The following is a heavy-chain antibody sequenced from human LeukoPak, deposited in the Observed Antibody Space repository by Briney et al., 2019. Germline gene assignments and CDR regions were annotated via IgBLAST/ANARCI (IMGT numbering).Heavy chain of an antibody. J-gene: IGHJ6*03. CDR1: GFTFSSYS. Sequence: GGSLRLSCAASGFTFSSYSMSWVRQAPGKGLEWVSSLSSGSSYIYHADSVKGRFTISRDNAENSLFLQMNSLRAEDTAVYYCARGYCSGTSCSRSYDYYMDVWGKGTTVIVSS. D-gene: IGHD2-2*01. CDR2: LSSGSSYI. CDR3: ARGYCSGTSCSRSYDYYMDV. V-gene: IGHV3-21*01.